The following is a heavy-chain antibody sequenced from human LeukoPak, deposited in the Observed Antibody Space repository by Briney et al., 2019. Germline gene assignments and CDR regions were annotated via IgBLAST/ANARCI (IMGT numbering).Heavy chain of an antibody. CDR1: GFTVSSNS. Sequence: GGSLRLSCTVSGFTVSSNSMSWVRQAPGKGLEWVSFIYSDNTHYSDSVKGRFTISRDNSKNTLQMNSLRAEDTAVYYCARRAGAYSHPYDYWGQGTLVTVSS. D-gene: IGHD4/OR15-4a*01. J-gene: IGHJ4*02. CDR3: ARRAGAYSHPYDY. V-gene: IGHV3-53*01. CDR2: IYSDNT.